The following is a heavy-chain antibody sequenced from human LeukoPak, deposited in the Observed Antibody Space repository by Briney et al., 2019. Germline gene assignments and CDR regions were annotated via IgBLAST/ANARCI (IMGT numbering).Heavy chain of an antibody. Sequence: GASVKVSCKASGYTFTGYYIHWVRQAPGQGLEWMGWINPNSGGTNYAQKFQGRVTMTRDTSISTAYMELSRLRSDDTAVYYCARDGQLDDILTGYYGNWFDPWGQGTLVTVSS. J-gene: IGHJ5*02. CDR2: INPNSGGT. CDR3: ARDGQLDDILTGYYGNWFDP. CDR1: GYTFTGYY. V-gene: IGHV1-2*02. D-gene: IGHD3-9*01.